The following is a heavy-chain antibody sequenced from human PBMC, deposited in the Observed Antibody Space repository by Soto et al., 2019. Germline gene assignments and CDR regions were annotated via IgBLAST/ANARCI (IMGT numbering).Heavy chain of an antibody. V-gene: IGHV4-59*01. Sequence: SETLSLTCTVSGAPITINYWSWIRQAPGKGLEWIGYIYYSGSSTYNPSLKSRVTMSADTSKDQFSLKLNSVTAADTAVYYCARDAGGPYDHWGPGSLVTVSS. J-gene: IGHJ4*01. CDR1: GAPITINY. D-gene: IGHD2-15*01. CDR2: IYYSGSS. CDR3: ARDAGGPYDH.